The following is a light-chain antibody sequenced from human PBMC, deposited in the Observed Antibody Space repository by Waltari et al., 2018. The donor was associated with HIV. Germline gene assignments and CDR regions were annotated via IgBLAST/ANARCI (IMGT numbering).Light chain of an antibody. CDR3: ASWDDMLRGWV. V-gene: IGLV1-44*01. Sequence: QSVVTQPPSASGTPGQRVTISCPGSSPNIGRNNVNWYQQFPGTAPKVLFYSNSVRPSGVPGRFSGSKSGTSASLVISGLQSEDEADYYCASWDDMLRGWVFGGGTKLTVL. CDR2: SNS. J-gene: IGLJ3*02. CDR1: SPNIGRNN.